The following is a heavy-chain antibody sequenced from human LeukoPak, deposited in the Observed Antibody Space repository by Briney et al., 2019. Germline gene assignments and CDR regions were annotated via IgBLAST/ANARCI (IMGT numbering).Heavy chain of an antibody. J-gene: IGHJ6*03. Sequence: SETLSLTCTVSGGSISSYYWSWIRQPPGKGLEWIGYIYYSGSTNYNPSLKSRVTISVDTSKNQFSLKLSSVTAADTAVYYCARDSRTSEQLDYYYYMDVWGKGTTVTVSS. D-gene: IGHD6-6*01. CDR3: ARDSRTSEQLDYYYYMDV. CDR2: IYYSGST. CDR1: GGSISSYY. V-gene: IGHV4-59*01.